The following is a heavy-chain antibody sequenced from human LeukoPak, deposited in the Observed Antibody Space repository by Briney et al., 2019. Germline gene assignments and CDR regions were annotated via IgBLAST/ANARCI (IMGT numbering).Heavy chain of an antibody. V-gene: IGHV4-59*08. CDR1: GGCITAYY. Sequence: SETLSLTCSVSGGCITAYYLSWIQRSPGQGLEWMGYVYDSASYNPSLNRRVTLSVHTARSQLFLDLHSVTAADTAVYYCAGLGLRIYGGNNPFNFWGQGLLVLVYS. CDR2: VYDSA. CDR3: AGLGLRIYGGNNPFNF. D-gene: IGHD3/OR15-3a*01. J-gene: IGHJ4*02.